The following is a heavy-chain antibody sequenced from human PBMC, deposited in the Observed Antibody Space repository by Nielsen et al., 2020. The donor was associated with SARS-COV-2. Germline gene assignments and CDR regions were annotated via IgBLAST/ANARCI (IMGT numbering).Heavy chain of an antibody. CDR3: AKNPSRRDYGADY. CDR2: IGAIDGST. J-gene: IGHJ4*02. CDR1: GFSYFSRSW. Sequence: GGSLRLSCAASGFSYFSRSWMSWVRQAPGKGLEWVSSIGAIDGSTNYAESLRGRFTISRDNSKNTLYLQINSLRAEDTAMYYCAKNPSRRDYGADYWGQGTLVTVSS. V-gene: IGHV3-23*01. D-gene: IGHD4-17*01.